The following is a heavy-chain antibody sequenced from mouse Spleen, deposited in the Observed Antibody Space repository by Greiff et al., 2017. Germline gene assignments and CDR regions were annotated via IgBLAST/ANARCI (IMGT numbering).Heavy chain of an antibody. CDR1: GYAFTNYL. CDR3: ARSLWRAMDY. CDR2: INPGSGGT. J-gene: IGHJ4*01. V-gene: IGHV1-54*01. Sequence: VQLQQSGAELVRPGTSVKVSCKASGYAFTNYLIEWVKQRPGQGLEWIGVINPGSGGTNYNEKFKGKATLTADKSSSTAYMQLSSLTSEDSAVYFCARSLWRAMDYWGQGTSVTVSS. D-gene: IGHD1-1*02.